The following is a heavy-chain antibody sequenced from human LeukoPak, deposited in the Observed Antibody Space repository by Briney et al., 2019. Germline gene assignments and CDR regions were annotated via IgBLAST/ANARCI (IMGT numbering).Heavy chain of an antibody. V-gene: IGHV4-34*01. CDR2: INHSGRT. Sequence: WETLSLTCSVYGGSFSGYYWGWIRQPPGRGLERIWEINHSGRTNYKPSLKSRVTISVDTSKKQFFLKLSSVTAADTAVYYCARGRGQWLVPRYYFDYWAREPWSPSPQ. CDR3: ARGRGQWLVPRYYFDY. D-gene: IGHD6-19*01. J-gene: IGHJ4*02. CDR1: GGSFSGYY.